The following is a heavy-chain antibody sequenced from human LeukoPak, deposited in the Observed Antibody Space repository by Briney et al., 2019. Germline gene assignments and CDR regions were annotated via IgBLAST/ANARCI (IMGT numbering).Heavy chain of an antibody. J-gene: IGHJ6*03. V-gene: IGHV3-23*01. D-gene: IGHD3-10*01. CDR2: ISGSGGST. CDR3: AKDSAFYYIDV. CDR1: GFTFSRYG. Sequence: GGSLRLSCAASGFTFSRYGMSWVRQAPGKGLEWVSGISGSGGSTYDADSVKGRFTISRDNSKNTLYLQMNSLKGDDTAVYYCAKDSAFYYIDVWGKGTTVIISS.